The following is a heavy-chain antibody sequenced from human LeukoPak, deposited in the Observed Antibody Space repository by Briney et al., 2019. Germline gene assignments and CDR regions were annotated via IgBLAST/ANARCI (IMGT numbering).Heavy chain of an antibody. J-gene: IGHJ5*02. CDR3: ARLRLRLYYYDSRGAFDP. CDR2: ISSSSSYI. Sequence: GGSLRLSCAASGFTFSSYSMNWVRQAPGKGLEWVSSISSSSSYIYYADSVKGRFTISRDNAKNSLYLQMNSLRAEDTAVYYCARLRLRLYYYDSRGAFDPWGQGTLVTVSS. CDR1: GFTFSSYS. V-gene: IGHV3-21*01. D-gene: IGHD3-22*01.